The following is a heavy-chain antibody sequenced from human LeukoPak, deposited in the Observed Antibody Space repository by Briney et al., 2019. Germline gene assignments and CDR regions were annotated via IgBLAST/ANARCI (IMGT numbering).Heavy chain of an antibody. D-gene: IGHD6-19*01. Sequence: GVSLRLSCATSGVTFSSYAMSWVRQAPGKGLEWVSAISGSGGSTYYADSVKGRFTISRDNSKNTLYPQMNSLRAEDTAVYYCAKDHSSGWTDAFDIWGQGTMVTVSS. J-gene: IGHJ3*02. CDR2: ISGSGGST. CDR3: AKDHSSGWTDAFDI. CDR1: GVTFSSYA. V-gene: IGHV3-23*01.